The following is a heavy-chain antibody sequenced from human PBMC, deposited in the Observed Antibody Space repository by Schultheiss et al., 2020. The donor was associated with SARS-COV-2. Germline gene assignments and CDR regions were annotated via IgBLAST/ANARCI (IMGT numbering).Heavy chain of an antibody. J-gene: IGHJ3*02. V-gene: IGHV3-48*03. CDR2: ISSSGSTI. CDR3: ARGSRDAFDI. D-gene: IGHD2-2*01. CDR1: GFTFSSYE. Sequence: GESLKISCAASGFTFSSYEMNWVRQAPGKGLEWVSYISSSGSTIYYADSVKGRFTISRDNSKNTLYLQMNSLRAGDTAVYYCARGSRDAFDIWGQGTMVTVSS.